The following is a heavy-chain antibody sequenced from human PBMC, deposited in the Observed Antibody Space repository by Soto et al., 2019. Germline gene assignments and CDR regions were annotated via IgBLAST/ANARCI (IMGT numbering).Heavy chain of an antibody. J-gene: IGHJ3*01. CDR2: INPDNGNT. CDR3: ARDILSVGTHANDAFDV. V-gene: IGHV1-3*01. CDR1: GFSFSDNL. Sequence: QVQLVQSGAEVRKPGASVNISCRASGFSFSDNLINWVRQAPGQSLEWMGWINPDNGNTSYSQTFQGRVTISRHSSASIAYVEVSDLTSEDTAGYYCARDILSVGTHANDAFDVWGQGTMVTVSS. D-gene: IGHD2-8*02.